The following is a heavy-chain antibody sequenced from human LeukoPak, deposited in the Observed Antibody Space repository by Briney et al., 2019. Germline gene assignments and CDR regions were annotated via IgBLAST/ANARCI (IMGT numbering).Heavy chain of an antibody. D-gene: IGHD3-16*01. V-gene: IGHV3-53*01. CDR2: IYSGGST. CDR1: GFTVSSNY. J-gene: IGHJ6*04. Sequence: GGSLRLSCAASGFTVSSNYMSWVRQAPGKGLEWVSVIYSGGSTYYADSVKGRFTISRDNSKNTLYLQMNSLRAEDTAVYYCAKRGGDYYYGMDVWGKGTRVTVS. CDR3: AKRGGDYYYGMDV.